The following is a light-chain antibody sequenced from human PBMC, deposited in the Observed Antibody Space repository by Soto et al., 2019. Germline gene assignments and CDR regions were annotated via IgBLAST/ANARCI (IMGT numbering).Light chain of an antibody. CDR1: QSISSR. CDR3: QQYSDSSGA. V-gene: IGKV1-5*01. Sequence: DNQMSQSLSTLSAFLGDRVTITCRASQSISSRLAWYQQKPGKAPKLLIFDASTLESGVPSRLSGSGSGTDFTLTISSLQPDDFATYYCQQYSDSSGAFGQRTKVDI. CDR2: DAS. J-gene: IGKJ1*01.